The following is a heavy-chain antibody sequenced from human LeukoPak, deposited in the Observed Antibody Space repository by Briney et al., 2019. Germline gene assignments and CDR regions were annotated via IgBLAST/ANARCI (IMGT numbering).Heavy chain of an antibody. D-gene: IGHD6-13*01. J-gene: IGHJ6*02. Sequence: GSLRLSCAASGFTFSSYAMSWVRQAPGKGLEWVSSISSSSSHIYYADSVKGRFTISRDNAKNSLYLQMNSLRAEDTAVYYCASIAAAGTDYGMDVWGQGTTVTVSS. V-gene: IGHV3-21*01. CDR2: ISSSSSHI. CDR3: ASIAAAGTDYGMDV. CDR1: GFTFSSYA.